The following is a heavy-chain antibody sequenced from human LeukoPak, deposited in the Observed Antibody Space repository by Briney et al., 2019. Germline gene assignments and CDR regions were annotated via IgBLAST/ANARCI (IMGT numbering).Heavy chain of an antibody. Sequence: SCKASGGTFSSYAMHWVRQAPGKGLEWVAVISYDGSNKYYADSVKGRFTISRDNSKNTLYLQMNSLRAEDTAVYYCASTYYDFWSSYSYYYYGMDVWGQGTTVTVSS. V-gene: IGHV3-30-3*01. CDR3: ASTYYDFWSSYSYYYYGMDV. CDR2: ISYDGSNK. D-gene: IGHD3-3*01. J-gene: IGHJ6*02. CDR1: GGTFSSYA.